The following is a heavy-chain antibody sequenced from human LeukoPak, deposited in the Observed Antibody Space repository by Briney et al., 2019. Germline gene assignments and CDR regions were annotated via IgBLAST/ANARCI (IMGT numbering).Heavy chain of an antibody. V-gene: IGHV3-23*01. J-gene: IGHJ6*04. CDR1: GFTFSSYA. CDR2: ISGSGGST. Sequence: GGSLRLSCAASGFTFSSYAISWVRQAPGKGLEWVSAISGSGGSTYYADSVKGRFTISRDNSKNTLYLQMNSLRAEDTAVYYCAKGERSYYYYGMDVWGKGTTVTDSS. CDR3: AKGERSYYYYGMDV. D-gene: IGHD1-1*01.